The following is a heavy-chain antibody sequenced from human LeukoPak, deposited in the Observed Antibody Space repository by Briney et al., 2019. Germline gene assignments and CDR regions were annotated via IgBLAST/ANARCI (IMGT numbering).Heavy chain of an antibody. D-gene: IGHD5-12*01. V-gene: IGHV4-61*02. CDR3: ARDGYSGYDH. CDR1: RYSISSGYY. CDR2: IYTSGST. Sequence: PSETLSLTCTVSRYSISSGYYWGWIRQPAGKGLEWIGRIYTSGSTNYNPSLKSRVTISVDTSKNQFSLKLSSVTAADTAVYYCARDGYSGYDHWGQGTLVTVSS. J-gene: IGHJ4*02.